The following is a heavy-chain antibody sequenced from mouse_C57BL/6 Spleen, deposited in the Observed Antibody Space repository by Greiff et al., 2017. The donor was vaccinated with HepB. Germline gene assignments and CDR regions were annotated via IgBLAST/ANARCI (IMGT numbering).Heavy chain of an antibody. Sequence: VQLQQSGPELVKPGDSVKISCKASGYSLTGYYMNWVKQSPEKSLEWIGEINPSTGGTTYNQKFKAKATLTVDKSSSTAYIQLKSLTSEDSAVYYCARLTGDYFDDWGQGTTLTVSS. CDR1: GYSLTGYY. CDR3: ARLTGDYFDD. D-gene: IGHD4-1*01. CDR2: INPSTGGT. J-gene: IGHJ2*01. V-gene: IGHV1-42*01.